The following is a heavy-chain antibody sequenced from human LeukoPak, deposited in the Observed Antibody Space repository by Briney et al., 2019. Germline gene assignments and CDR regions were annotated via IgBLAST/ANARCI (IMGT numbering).Heavy chain of an antibody. D-gene: IGHD3-3*01. CDR2: IYHSGST. CDR1: GYSISSGYY. CDR3: ARHSLPGITIFGVVTENWFDP. J-gene: IGHJ5*02. Sequence: SETLSLTCAVSGYSISSGYYWGWIRQPPGNGLEWIGSIYHSGSTYYNPSLKSRVTISVDTSKNQFSLKLSSVTAADTAVYYCARHSLPGITIFGVVTENWFDPWGQGTLVTVSS. V-gene: IGHV4-38-2*01.